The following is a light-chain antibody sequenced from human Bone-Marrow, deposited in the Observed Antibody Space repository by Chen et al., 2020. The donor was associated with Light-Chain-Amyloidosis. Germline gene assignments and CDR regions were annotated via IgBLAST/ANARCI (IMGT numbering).Light chain of an antibody. Sequence: QSALTQPASVSGSPGQAITISCSGTSGDVGTYNYVSWYQQHPGKAPKVSIYAVSNRPSGVSNRFSGSRSGNTASLTISWLQTEDEADYDCSSFTSSSSYVCGPGTKVTVL. V-gene: IGLV2-14*01. J-gene: IGLJ1*01. CDR3: SSFTSSSSYV. CDR1: SGDVGTYNY. CDR2: AVS.